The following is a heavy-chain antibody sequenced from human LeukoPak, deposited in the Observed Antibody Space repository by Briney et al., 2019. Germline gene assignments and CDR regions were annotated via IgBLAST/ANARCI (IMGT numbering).Heavy chain of an antibody. CDR2: INQGGST. J-gene: IGHJ6*03. CDR3: ARGGSSSPCGYMDV. V-gene: IGHV4-34*01. D-gene: IGHD6-13*01. CDR1: GGSFSGYY. Sequence: ASETLSLTCAVYGGSFSGYYWSWIRQPPGKGLEWMGEINQGGSTNYNPYLKSRITVSVDTSTIPFSLKLNSVTAADTAVYYCARGGSSSPCGYMDVWGKGTTVTV.